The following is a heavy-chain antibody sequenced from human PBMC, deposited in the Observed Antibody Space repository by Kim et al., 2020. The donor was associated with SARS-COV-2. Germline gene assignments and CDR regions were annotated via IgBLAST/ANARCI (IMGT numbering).Heavy chain of an antibody. J-gene: IGHJ5*02. CDR3: ARDRAPYSSSWYNWFDP. V-gene: IGHV4-31*02. Sequence: LKSRVTISVDTSKNQFSLKLSSVTAADTAVYYCARDRAPYSSSWYNWFDPWGQGTLVTVSS. D-gene: IGHD6-13*01.